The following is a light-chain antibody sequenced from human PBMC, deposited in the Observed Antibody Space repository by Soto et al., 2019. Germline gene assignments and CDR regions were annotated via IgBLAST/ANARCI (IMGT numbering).Light chain of an antibody. CDR3: QQYNDGPPWT. V-gene: IGKV3-15*01. Sequence: EIVMTQSPATLSVSPGERATLSCRASQRVTSNLAWYQQKPGQAPRLLIYGASTRATGIPARFSGSGSGTEFTLTISSLQAEDFAVYYCQQYNDGPPWTFGEGTKVVIK. CDR2: GAS. J-gene: IGKJ1*01. CDR1: QRVTSN.